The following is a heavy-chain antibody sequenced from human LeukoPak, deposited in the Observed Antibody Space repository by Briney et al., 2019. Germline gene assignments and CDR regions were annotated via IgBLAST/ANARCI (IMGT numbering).Heavy chain of an antibody. CDR1: GFTFSSHG. D-gene: IGHD6-13*01. CDR3: ATFIATTGTAFYFDS. J-gene: IGHJ4*02. CDR2: ISPSGGIT. Sequence: GGSLRLSCAASGFTFSSHGMNWVRQAPGKGLEWVSGISPSGGITYYTDSVKGRFTISRDNSKNTQSLQMNSLRAEDTAVYYCATFIATTGTAFYFDSWGQGTLVTVSS. V-gene: IGHV3-23*01.